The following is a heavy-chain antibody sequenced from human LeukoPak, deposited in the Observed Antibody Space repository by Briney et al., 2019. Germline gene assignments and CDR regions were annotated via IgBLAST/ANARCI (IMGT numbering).Heavy chain of an antibody. V-gene: IGHV4-34*01. CDR2: INHSGST. D-gene: IGHD3-22*01. Sequence: SETLSLTCAVYGGSSSGYYWSWIRQPPGKGLEWIGEINHSGSTNYNPSLKSRVTISVDTSKNQFSLKLSSVTAADTAVYYCARGLSGVVVITPNWFDPWGQGTLVTVSS. CDR3: ARGLSGVVVITPNWFDP. CDR1: GGSSSGYY. J-gene: IGHJ5*02.